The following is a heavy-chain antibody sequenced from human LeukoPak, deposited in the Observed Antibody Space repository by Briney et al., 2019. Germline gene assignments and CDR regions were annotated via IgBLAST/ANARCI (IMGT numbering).Heavy chain of an antibody. V-gene: IGHV1-69*01. Sequence: ASVKVSCKASGGTFSSYAISWVRQAPGQGLEWMGGIIPIFGTANYAQKFQGRVTITADESTSTAYMELSSLRSEDTAVYYCATTDSSSNPYYFDYWGQGTLVTVSS. J-gene: IGHJ4*02. CDR2: IIPIFGTA. CDR1: GGTFSSYA. CDR3: ATTDSSSNPYYFDY. D-gene: IGHD2-2*01.